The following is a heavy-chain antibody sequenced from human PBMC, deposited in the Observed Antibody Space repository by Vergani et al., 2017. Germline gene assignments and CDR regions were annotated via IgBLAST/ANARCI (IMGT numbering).Heavy chain of an antibody. CDR1: GFTFSGSA. D-gene: IGHD3-10*01. J-gene: IGHJ5*02. CDR3: AKAYGSGSYYMLKKPWKYNWFDP. V-gene: IGHV3-73*02. CDR2: IRSKANSYAT. Sequence: EVQLVESGGGLVQPGGSLKLSCAASGFTFSGSAMHWVRQASGKGLEWVGRIRSKANSYATAYAASVKGRFTISRDDSKNTAYLQMNSLKTEDTAVYYCAKAYGSGSYYMLKKPWKYNWFDPWGQGTLVTVSS.